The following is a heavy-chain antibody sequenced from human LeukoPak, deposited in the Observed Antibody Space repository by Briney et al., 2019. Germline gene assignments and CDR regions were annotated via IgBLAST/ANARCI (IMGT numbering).Heavy chain of an antibody. D-gene: IGHD3-3*01. CDR3: ARASYYDFWSGYYPPSDYYMDV. CDR1: GFTFSSYA. V-gene: IGHV3-30*04. CDR2: ISYDGSNK. J-gene: IGHJ6*03. Sequence: GGSLRLSCAASGFTFSSYAMHWVRQAPGKGLEWVAVISYDGSNKYYADSVKGRFTISRDNSKNTLYLQMNSLRAEDTAVYYCARASYYDFWSGYYPPSDYYMDVWGKGTTVTVSS.